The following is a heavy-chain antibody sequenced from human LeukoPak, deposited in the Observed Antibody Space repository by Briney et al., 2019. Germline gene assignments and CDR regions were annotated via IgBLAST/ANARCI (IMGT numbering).Heavy chain of an antibody. CDR2: VYQSGTT. J-gene: IGHJ4*02. D-gene: IGHD1-1*01. V-gene: IGHV4-38-2*02. CDR1: GFSISSGHY. Sequence: PSETLSLTCTVSGFSISSGHYWGWVRQPPGAGLEWIGSVYQSGTTYYNPSLKSRVTISVDTSKNQFSLKLSSVTAADTAVYYCARHSNWNYYFDYWGQGTLVTVSS. CDR3: ARHSNWNYYFDY.